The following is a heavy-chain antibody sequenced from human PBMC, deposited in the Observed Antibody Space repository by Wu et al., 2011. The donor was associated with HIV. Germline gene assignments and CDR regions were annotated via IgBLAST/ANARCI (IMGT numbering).Heavy chain of an antibody. V-gene: IGHV1-69*06. CDR2: LIPLFGAT. CDR1: GGSFSRYS. Sequence: QVQLVQSGAEVKKPGSSVKVSCKTSGGSFSRYSFSWVRQAPGQGLEWMGGLIPLFGATDYAQKFQGRITISADTSTTTVYMDLSSLRSEDTAVYFCARRPKSGKYFDLWGRGTWSLSP. J-gene: IGHJ2*01. CDR3: ARRPKSGKYFDL.